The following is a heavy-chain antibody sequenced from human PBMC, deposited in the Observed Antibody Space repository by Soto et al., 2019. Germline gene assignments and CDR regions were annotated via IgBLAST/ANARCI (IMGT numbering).Heavy chain of an antibody. CDR2: IYYSGST. Sequence: KPSETLSLTCTVSGGSISSYYWSWIRQPPGKGLEWIGYIYYSGSTNYNPSLKSRVTISVDTSKNQFSLKLSSVTAADTAVYYCARLDFWSGYYSDYYYGMDVWGQGTTVTVSS. V-gene: IGHV4-59*01. J-gene: IGHJ6*02. CDR1: GGSISSYY. CDR3: ARLDFWSGYYSDYYYGMDV. D-gene: IGHD3-3*01.